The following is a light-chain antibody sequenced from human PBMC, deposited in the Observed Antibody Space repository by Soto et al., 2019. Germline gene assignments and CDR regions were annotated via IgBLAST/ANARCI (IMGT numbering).Light chain of an antibody. CDR1: QSVSSY. Sequence: EIMLTQSPSTLSLSPGERATLSCRASQSVSSYLAWYQQKPGQAPRLLIYDASNRATGIPARFSGSGSGTDFTPTISSLEPEDFAVYYCQQRSNWPPLLTFGGGTKVDIK. CDR3: QQRSNWPPLLT. J-gene: IGKJ4*01. CDR2: DAS. V-gene: IGKV3-11*01.